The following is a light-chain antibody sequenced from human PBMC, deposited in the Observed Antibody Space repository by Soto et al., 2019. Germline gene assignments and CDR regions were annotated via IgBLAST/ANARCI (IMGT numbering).Light chain of an antibody. Sequence: DIQMTQSPSSLSASVGDRVTITCRATQGINNYVAWFQQKAGKAPKSLFYAASSLQGGVPSKFSGSGSGTVFSLTISGLQPEDFATYYCLQYHSSPYTFGQGTKLEIK. CDR3: LQYHSSPYT. V-gene: IGKV1-16*02. J-gene: IGKJ2*01. CDR1: QGINNY. CDR2: AAS.